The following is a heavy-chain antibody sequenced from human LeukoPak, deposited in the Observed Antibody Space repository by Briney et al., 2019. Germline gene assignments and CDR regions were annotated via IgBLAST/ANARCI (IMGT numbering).Heavy chain of an antibody. J-gene: IGHJ5*02. D-gene: IGHD3-22*01. CDR1: GFTFSDYY. Sequence: GGSLRLSCAASGFTFSDYYMSWIRQAPGKGLEWVSSISSSSSYIYYADSVKGRFTISRDNAKNSLYLQMNSLRAEDTAVYYCARDFYYDSSGYYNWFDPWGQGTLVTVSS. CDR3: ARDFYYDSSGYYNWFDP. CDR2: ISSSSSYI. V-gene: IGHV3-11*06.